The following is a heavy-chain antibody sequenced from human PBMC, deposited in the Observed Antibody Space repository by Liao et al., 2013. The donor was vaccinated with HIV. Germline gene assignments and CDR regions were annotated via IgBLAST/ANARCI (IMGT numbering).Heavy chain of an antibody. J-gene: IGHJ4*02. D-gene: IGHD6-13*01. CDR3: ARELDTSSWPIPFDY. Sequence: QLQLQESGPGLVKPSETLSLTCTVSGGSISSGSYYWSWIRQPAGKGLEWIGRIYTSGSTNYNPSLKSRVTMSVDTSKNQFSLKLSSVTAADTAVYYCARELDTSSWPIPFDYWGQGTLVTVSS. CDR2: IYTSGST. CDR1: GGSISSGSYY. V-gene: IGHV4-61*02.